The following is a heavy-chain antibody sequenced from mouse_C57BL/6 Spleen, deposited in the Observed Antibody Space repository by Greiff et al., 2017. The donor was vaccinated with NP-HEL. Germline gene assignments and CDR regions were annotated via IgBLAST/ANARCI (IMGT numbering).Heavy chain of an antibody. CDR3: AIPNWDGAMDY. CDR2: IWSGGST. CDR1: GFSLTSYG. V-gene: IGHV2-4*01. D-gene: IGHD4-1*01. Sequence: QVHVKQSGPGLVQPSQSLSITCTVSGFSLTSYGVHWVRQPPGKGLEWLGVIWSGGSTDYNAAFISRLSISKDNSKSQVFFKMNSLQADDTAIYYCAIPNWDGAMDYWGQGTSVTVSS. J-gene: IGHJ4*01.